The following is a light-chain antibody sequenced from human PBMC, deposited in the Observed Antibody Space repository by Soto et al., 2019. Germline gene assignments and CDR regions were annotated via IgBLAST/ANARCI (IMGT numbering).Light chain of an antibody. V-gene: IGLV2-11*01. CDR1: SSDVGGYNY. Sequence: QSLLTQPRSVSGSPGQSVTISCTGTSSDVGGYNYVSWYQQHPGKAPKLMIYDVSQRPSGVPDRFSGSKSGNTASLTISGLQAEDEADYFCCSYAGSYTLVFGGGTKLTVL. J-gene: IGLJ2*01. CDR3: CSYAGSYTLV. CDR2: DVS.